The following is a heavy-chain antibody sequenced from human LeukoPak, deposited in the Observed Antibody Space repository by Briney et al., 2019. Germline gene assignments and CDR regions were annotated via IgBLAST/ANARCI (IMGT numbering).Heavy chain of an antibody. D-gene: IGHD2-2*01. V-gene: IGHV1-2*02. CDR1: GSTFTGYY. Sequence: RAASVKVSCKASGSTFTGYYMHWVRQAPGQGFEWMGWINPNSGDTNYAQKFQGRVTMTRDTSISTAHMELSRLRSDDTAVYYCARANPLYCSSTTCLFDYWGQGTLVTVSS. J-gene: IGHJ4*02. CDR3: ARANPLYCSSTTCLFDY. CDR2: INPNSGDT.